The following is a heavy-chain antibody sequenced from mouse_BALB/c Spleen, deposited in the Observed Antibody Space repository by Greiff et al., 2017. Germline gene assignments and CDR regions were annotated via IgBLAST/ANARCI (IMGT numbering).Heavy chain of an antibody. D-gene: IGHD1-2*01. Sequence: EVQGVASGGGLVKPGGSLKLSCAASGFTFSDYYMYWIRQTPEKRLEWVATISDGGSYTYYPDSVKGRFTISRDNAKNNLYLQMSSLKSEDTAMYYCARGSTASYYFDYWGQGTTLTVSS. CDR3: ARGSTASYYFDY. CDR2: ISDGGSYT. V-gene: IGHV5-4*02. J-gene: IGHJ2*01. CDR1: GFTFSDYY.